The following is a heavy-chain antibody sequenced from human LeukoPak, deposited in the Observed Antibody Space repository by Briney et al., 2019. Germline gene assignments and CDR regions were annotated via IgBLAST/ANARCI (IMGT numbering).Heavy chain of an antibody. CDR3: ARFKVGTNTTQKNAFDI. CDR1: EFTFSNYA. Sequence: PGGSLRLSCAASEFTFSNYAMHWVRQAPGKGLEWVAVISFDATKEYFGKSVKGRFTISRDNSKATLYLQMHRLRIEDTALYFCARFKVGTNTTQKNAFDIWGRGTVVAVSS. D-gene: IGHD1-1*01. CDR2: ISFDATKE. J-gene: IGHJ3*02. V-gene: IGHV3-30*01.